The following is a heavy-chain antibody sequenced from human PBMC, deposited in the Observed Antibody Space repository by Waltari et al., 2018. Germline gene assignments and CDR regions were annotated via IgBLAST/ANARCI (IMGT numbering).Heavy chain of an antibody. CDR2: IYYSGRN. V-gene: IGHV4-39*07. CDR3: ARDTDAAAGTGWFDP. J-gene: IGHJ5*02. CDR1: GGSISSSSYY. Sequence: QLQLQESGPGLVKPSETLSLTCTVSGGSISSSSYYWGWIRQPPGKGLVWIGSIYYSGRNYYNPSRKSRVTIAVDTAKNQFSLKLSSVTAADTAVYYCARDTDAAAGTGWFDPWGQGTLVTVSS. D-gene: IGHD6-13*01.